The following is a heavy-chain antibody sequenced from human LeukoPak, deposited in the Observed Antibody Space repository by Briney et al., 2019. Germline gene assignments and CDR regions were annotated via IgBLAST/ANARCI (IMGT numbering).Heavy chain of an antibody. CDR3: ARGYYDFWSGYYTATNGYYYHYMDV. D-gene: IGHD3-3*01. J-gene: IGHJ6*03. CDR1: DYPISSSYY. CDR2: IYHSGST. Sequence: SETLSLTCTVSDYPISSSYYWGWIRQPPGKGLEWIGEIYHSGSTNYNPSLKSRVTISVDKSKNQFSLKLSSVTAADTAVYYCARGYYDFWSGYYTATNGYYYHYMDVWGKGTTVTVSS. V-gene: IGHV4-38-2*02.